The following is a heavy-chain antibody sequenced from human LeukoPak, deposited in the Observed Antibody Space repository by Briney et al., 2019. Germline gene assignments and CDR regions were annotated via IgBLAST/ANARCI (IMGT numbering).Heavy chain of an antibody. CDR1: GGSISTYY. D-gene: IGHD2-2*01. CDR2: IYTSGST. V-gene: IGHV4-4*09. J-gene: IGHJ3*02. Sequence: SETLSLTCVVSGGSISTYYWSWIRQPPGKGLEWIGYIYTSGSTNYNPSLKSRVSISVDTSKTQFPLDLSSVTAADTAVYYCARQKCTSSSCLTKNAFDIWGQGTMVTVSS. CDR3: ARQKCTSSSCLTKNAFDI.